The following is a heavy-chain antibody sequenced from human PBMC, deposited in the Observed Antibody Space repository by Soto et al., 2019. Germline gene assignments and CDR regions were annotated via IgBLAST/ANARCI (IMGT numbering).Heavy chain of an antibody. CDR1: GGSISSGGYS. Sequence: SETLSLTCAVSGGSISSGGYSWSWIRQPPGKGLEWIGYIYHSGSTYYNPSLKSRVTISVDRSKNQFSLKLSSVTAADTAVYYCARTLGICSSTSCYRRGNWFDPWGQGTLVTVSS. J-gene: IGHJ5*02. CDR3: ARTLGICSSTSCYRRGNWFDP. CDR2: IYHSGST. D-gene: IGHD2-2*02. V-gene: IGHV4-30-2*01.